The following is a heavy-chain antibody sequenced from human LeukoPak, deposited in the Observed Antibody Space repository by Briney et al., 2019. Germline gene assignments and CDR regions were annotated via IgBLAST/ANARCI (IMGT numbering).Heavy chain of an antibody. CDR2: INPNSGGT. D-gene: IGHD3-22*01. CDR3: ARFPPGYYYDSSGYPPIAFDI. J-gene: IGHJ3*02. Sequence: GASVKVSCKASGYTFTGYCMHWVRQAPGQGLEWMGWINPNSGGTNYAQKFQGRVTMTRDTSISTAYMELSRLRSDDTAVYYCARFPPGYYYDSSGYPPIAFDIWGQGTMVTVSS. CDR1: GYTFTGYC. V-gene: IGHV1-2*02.